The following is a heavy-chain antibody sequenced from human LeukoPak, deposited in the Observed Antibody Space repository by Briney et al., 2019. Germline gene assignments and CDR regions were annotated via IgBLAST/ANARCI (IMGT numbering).Heavy chain of an antibody. CDR2: IYTSGST. CDR1: GGSISSYY. J-gene: IGHJ4*02. V-gene: IGHV4-4*07. D-gene: IGHD3-9*01. Sequence: QPSETLSLTCTVSGGSISSYYWSWIRQPAGKGLEWIGRIYTSGSTNYNPSLKSRVTMSVDTSKNQFSLKLSSVTAADTAVYYCARDIRYFDWLPPYYFDYWGQGTLVTVSS. CDR3: ARDIRYFDWLPPYYFDY.